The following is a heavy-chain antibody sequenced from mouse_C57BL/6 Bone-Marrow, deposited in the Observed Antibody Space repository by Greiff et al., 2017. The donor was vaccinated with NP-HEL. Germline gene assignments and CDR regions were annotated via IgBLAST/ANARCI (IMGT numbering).Heavy chain of an antibody. CDR1: GFTFTDYY. J-gene: IGHJ2*01. V-gene: IGHV7-3*01. Sequence: EVKVVESGGGLVQPGGSLSLSCAASGFTFTDYYMSWVRQPPGKALEWLGFIRNKANGYTTEYSASVKGRFTISRDNSQSILYLQINALRAEDSATYYCARYIRGFDYWGQGTTLTVSS. CDR2: IRNKANGYTT. CDR3: ARYIRGFDY.